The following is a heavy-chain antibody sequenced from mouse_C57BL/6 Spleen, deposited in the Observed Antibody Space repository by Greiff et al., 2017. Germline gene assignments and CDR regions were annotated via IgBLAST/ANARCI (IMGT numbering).Heavy chain of an antibody. Sequence: EVQGVESGGGLVKPGGSLKLSCAASGFTFSSYAMSWVRQTPEKRLEWVATISDGGSYTYYPDNVKGRFTISRDNAKNNLYLQMSHLKSEDTAMYYCARARYAPYYAMDYWGQGTSVTVSS. V-gene: IGHV5-4*01. J-gene: IGHJ4*01. D-gene: IGHD1-1*01. CDR3: ARARYAPYYAMDY. CDR1: GFTFSSYA. CDR2: ISDGGSYT.